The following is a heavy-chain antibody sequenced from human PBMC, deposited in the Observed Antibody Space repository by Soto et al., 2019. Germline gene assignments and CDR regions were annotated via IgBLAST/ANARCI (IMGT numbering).Heavy chain of an antibody. D-gene: IGHD3-22*01. CDR3: ARAFNYNDSSGYYSSLGYFDY. CDR1: GGSISSYY. Sequence: PSETLSLTCTVSGGSISSYYWSWIRQPPGKGLEWIGYIYYSGSTNYNPSLKSRVTISVDTSKNQFSLKLSSVTAADTAVYYCARAFNYNDSSGYYSSLGYFDYWGQGTLVTVSS. V-gene: IGHV4-59*01. CDR2: IYYSGST. J-gene: IGHJ4*02.